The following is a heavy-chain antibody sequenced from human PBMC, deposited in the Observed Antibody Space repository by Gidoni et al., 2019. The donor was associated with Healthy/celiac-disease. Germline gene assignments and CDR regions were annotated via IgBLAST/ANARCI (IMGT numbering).Heavy chain of an antibody. Sequence: QLQLQESGPGLVKPSETLSLTCTVSGGSISSSSYYWGWIRQPPGKGLEWIGSIYYSGSTYYNPSLKSRVTISVDTSKNQFSLKLSSVTAADTAVYYCASSDEYLDGFDPWGQGTLVTVSS. CDR1: GGSISSSSYY. V-gene: IGHV4-39*01. CDR3: ASSDEYLDGFDP. CDR2: IYYSGST. J-gene: IGHJ5*02. D-gene: IGHD2-2*02.